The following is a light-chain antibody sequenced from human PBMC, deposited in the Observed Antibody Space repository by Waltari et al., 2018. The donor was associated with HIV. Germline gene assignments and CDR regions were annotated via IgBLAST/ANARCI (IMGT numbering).Light chain of an antibody. V-gene: IGKV2-28*01. Sequence: IVLTQSPPSLHVTPGEPASISCSSRPSLLHKNGYNYLDWYVQKPGLSRQLLIYLGSSRAPGVPDRFSGDGSGTNFTLKISRLQTQDVGVYYCMQGLQTRAYTFGQGTKLQIK. J-gene: IGKJ2*01. CDR3: MQGLQTRAYT. CDR1: PSLLHKNGYNY. CDR2: LGS.